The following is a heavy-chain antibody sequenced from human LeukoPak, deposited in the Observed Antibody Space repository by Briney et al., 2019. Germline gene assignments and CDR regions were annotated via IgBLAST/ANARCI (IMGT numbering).Heavy chain of an antibody. CDR2: ISPYNGNT. D-gene: IGHD3-3*01. CDR3: AKDRRLRFLEWSSIGYFQH. V-gene: IGHV1-18*01. Sequence: ASVKVSCKASGYTFTSYDINWVRQATGQGLEWMGWISPYNGNTKYAQKFQGRVTMTTDTSTSTAYMELRSLRSDDTAVYYCAKDRRLRFLEWSSIGYFQHWGQGTLVAVSS. J-gene: IGHJ1*01. CDR1: GYTFTSYD.